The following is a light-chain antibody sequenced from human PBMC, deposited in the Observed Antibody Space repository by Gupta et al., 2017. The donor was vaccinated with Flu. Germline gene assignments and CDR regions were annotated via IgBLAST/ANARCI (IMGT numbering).Light chain of an antibody. CDR1: QSISSW. Sequence: DIQMTQSPSTLSASVGDRVTITCRASQSISSWLAWYQQKPGKAPKVLIYKASSLESRVPSRFSGSGSGTEFTLTISSLRPDDFATYYYQHYHSLWTFGPGTKVDIK. V-gene: IGKV1-5*03. J-gene: IGKJ1*01. CDR3: QHYHSLWT. CDR2: KAS.